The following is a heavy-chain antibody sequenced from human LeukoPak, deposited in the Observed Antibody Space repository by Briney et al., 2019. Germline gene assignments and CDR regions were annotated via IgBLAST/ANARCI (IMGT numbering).Heavy chain of an antibody. CDR1: GFTFSSYG. CDR2: ISYDGSNK. D-gene: IGHD5-12*01. J-gene: IGHJ6*03. V-gene: IGHV3-30*18. Sequence: GGSLRLSCAASGFTFSSYGMHWVRQAPGKGLEWVAVISYDGSNKYYADSVKGRFTISRDNSKNTLYLQMNSLRAEDTAVYYCAKDRSGYDWGNYYYYYMDVWGKGTTVTVSS. CDR3: AKDRSGYDWGNYYYYYMDV.